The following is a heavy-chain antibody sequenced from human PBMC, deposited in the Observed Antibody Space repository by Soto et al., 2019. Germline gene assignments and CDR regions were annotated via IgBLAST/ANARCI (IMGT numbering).Heavy chain of an antibody. CDR3: ASTAWYHYDSSGSYWGAFDI. CDR1: GYSFTSYW. D-gene: IGHD3-22*01. Sequence: GESLKISCKGSGYSFTSYWIGWVRQMPGKGLEWMGIIYPGDSDTRYSPSFQGQVTISADKSISTAYLQWSSLKASDTAMYYCASTAWYHYDSSGSYWGAFDIWGQGTMVTVSS. V-gene: IGHV5-51*01. CDR2: IYPGDSDT. J-gene: IGHJ3*02.